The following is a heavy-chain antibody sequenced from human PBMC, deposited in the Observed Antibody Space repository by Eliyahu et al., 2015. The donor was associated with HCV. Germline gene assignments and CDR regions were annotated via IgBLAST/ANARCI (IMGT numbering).Heavy chain of an antibody. CDR3: ARGWAVAGRTLYFDY. CDR2: IKQDGSET. D-gene: IGHD6-19*01. V-gene: IGHV3-7*03. CDR1: GFTFSSYY. J-gene: IGHJ4*02. Sequence: EVQLVESGGGLVQPGGSLRLSCVGSGFTFSSYYMSWVRQAPGKGLEWVANIKQDGSETYYVDSVKGRFTISRDNAKNLLYLQMNSLRVEDTAVYYCARGWAVAGRTLYFDYWGQGTLVTVSS.